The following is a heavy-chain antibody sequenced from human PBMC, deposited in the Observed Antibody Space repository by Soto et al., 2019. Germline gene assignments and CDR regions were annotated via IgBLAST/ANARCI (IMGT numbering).Heavy chain of an antibody. CDR1: GYTFTSYD. V-gene: IGHV1-8*01. CDR3: ARAWELRRRTNFFYYYGMDV. Sequence: QVQLVQSGAEVKKPGASVKVSCKASGYTFTSYDINWVRQATGQGLEWMGWMNPNSGNTGYAQKFEGRVTMTRNTSVSAAYMEMSGLRSEETAVYYCARAWELRRRTNFFYYYGMDVWGQGTTVTVSS. D-gene: IGHD1-26*01. J-gene: IGHJ6*02. CDR2: MNPNSGNT.